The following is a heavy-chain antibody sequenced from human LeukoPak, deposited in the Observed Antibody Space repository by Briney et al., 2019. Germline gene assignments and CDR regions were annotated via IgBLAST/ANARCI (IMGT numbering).Heavy chain of an antibody. CDR2: ISTIGSTI. CDR3: ARGDDYGDSLVAY. V-gene: IGHV3-48*03. Sequence: GGSLRLSCAASGFAFSGYEMNWVRQAPGKGLEWISYISTIGSTIYYADSVKGRFTISRDNAKSSLYLQMNSLRAEDTAVYYCARGDDYGDSLVAYWGQGTLVTVSS. CDR1: GFAFSGYE. J-gene: IGHJ4*02. D-gene: IGHD4-17*01.